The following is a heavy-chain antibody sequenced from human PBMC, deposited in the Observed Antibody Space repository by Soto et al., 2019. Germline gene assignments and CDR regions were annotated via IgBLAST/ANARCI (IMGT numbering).Heavy chain of an antibody. CDR3: AREERKGIISWFDP. CDR2: IYYTGIT. D-gene: IGHD2-21*01. CDR1: GGSVSGVDYF. J-gene: IGHJ5*02. V-gene: IGHV4-30-4*01. Sequence: SETLSLTCTVSGGSVSGVDYFWSWIRQSPGKGLEWIGYIYYTGITHLNPSLKSRLTMAVDTSKNEFSLKLTSVSAADTAVYFCAREERKGIISWFDPWGQGTPVTVS.